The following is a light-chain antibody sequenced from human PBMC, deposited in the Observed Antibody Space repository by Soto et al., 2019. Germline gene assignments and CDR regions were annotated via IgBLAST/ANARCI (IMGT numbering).Light chain of an antibody. CDR3: MQPLQSWT. V-gene: IGKV2-28*01. CDR2: LGS. Sequence: DIVMTQSPLSLPVTPGEPASISCRSSQSLLHSNGYNYLDRYLQKPGQSPQLLIYLGSNRASGVPDRFSGSGSGTDFTLKISRVEAEDVGVYYCMQPLQSWTFGQGTKVEIK. J-gene: IGKJ1*01. CDR1: QSLLHSNGYNY.